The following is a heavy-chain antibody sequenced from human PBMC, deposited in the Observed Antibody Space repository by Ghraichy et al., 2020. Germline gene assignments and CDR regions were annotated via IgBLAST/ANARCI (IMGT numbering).Heavy chain of an antibody. J-gene: IGHJ4*02. CDR3: TRRQGGLEGVDY. CDR2: IRSKANSYAT. D-gene: IGHD3-16*01. Sequence: GGSLRLSCAASGFTFSGSAMHWVRQASGKGLEWVGRIRSKANSYATAYAASVKGRFTISRDDSKNTAYLQMNSLKTEDTAVYYCTRRQGGLEGVDYWGQGTLVTVSS. CDR1: GFTFSGSA. V-gene: IGHV3-73*01.